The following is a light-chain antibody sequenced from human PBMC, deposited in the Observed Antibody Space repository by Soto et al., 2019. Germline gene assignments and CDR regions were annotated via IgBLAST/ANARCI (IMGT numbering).Light chain of an antibody. J-gene: IGKJ4*01. V-gene: IGKV3-20*01. CDR2: VAS. CDR3: QQYGRSPLT. CDR1: QSVSSY. Sequence: EIVLTQSPATLSLSPGERATLSCRASQSVSSYLAWYQQKPGQAPRLLIYVASSRATDIPDRFSGSGSGTDFTLTISRLEPEDFAVYYCQQYGRSPLTFGGGTKVDI.